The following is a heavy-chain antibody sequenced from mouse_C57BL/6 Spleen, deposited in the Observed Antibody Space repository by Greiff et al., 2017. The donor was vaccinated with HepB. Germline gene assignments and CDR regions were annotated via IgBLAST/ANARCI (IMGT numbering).Heavy chain of an antibody. D-gene: IGHD2-5*01. CDR1: GFTFSSYG. CDR3: ARKTSTIVTYYYAMDY. V-gene: IGHV5-6*02. J-gene: IGHJ4*01. CDR2: ISSGGSYT. Sequence: DVMLVESGGDLVKPGGSLKLSCAASGFTFSSYGMSWVRQTPDKRLEWVATISSGGSYTYYPDSVKGRFTISRDNAKKTLYLQMSSLKSEDTAMYDCARKTSTIVTYYYAMDYWGQGTSVTVSS.